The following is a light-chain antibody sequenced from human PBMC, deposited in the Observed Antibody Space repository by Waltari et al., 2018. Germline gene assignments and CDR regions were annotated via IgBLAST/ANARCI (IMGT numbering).Light chain of an antibody. Sequence: QLALTQPPSASASLGAAVKLTCTLSSVHSSNVIAWLQQQPEKGPRYLMKVHSDGSHSKGDKIPDRFSGSSSGAEHYLTISSRQSEDGADYYCQTGGHGTWVFGGGTKLTVL. CDR2: VHSDGSH. V-gene: IGLV4-69*01. CDR1: SVHSSNV. CDR3: QTGGHGTWV. J-gene: IGLJ3*02.